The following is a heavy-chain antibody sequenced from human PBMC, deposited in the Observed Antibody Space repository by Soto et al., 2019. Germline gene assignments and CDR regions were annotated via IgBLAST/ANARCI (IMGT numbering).Heavy chain of an antibody. CDR2: INAGNGNT. V-gene: IGHV1-3*01. Sequence: ASVKASSKAPGYTFTSNAMHLVRQARGQRLEWMGWINAGNGNTKYSQNFQGRVTITRDTSANTAHMELSSLRSEDTAVYYCARGATSGYFPFDYWGQGTLVTVS. J-gene: IGHJ4*02. D-gene: IGHD3-22*01. CDR3: ARGATSGYFPFDY. CDR1: GYTFTSNA.